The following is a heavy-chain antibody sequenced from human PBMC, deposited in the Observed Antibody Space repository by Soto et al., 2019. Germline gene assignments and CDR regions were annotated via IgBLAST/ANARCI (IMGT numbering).Heavy chain of an antibody. V-gene: IGHV4-59*01. CDR3: ARTTNYDFWSGQGLRFDP. J-gene: IGHJ5*02. D-gene: IGHD3-3*01. Sequence: SETLALTCTVSVGSISSYYWSWIRQPPGKGLEWIGYIYYSGSTNYNPSLKSRVTISVDTSKNQFSLKLSSVTAADTAVYYCARTTNYDFWSGQGLRFDPWGHGTLGTVS. CDR1: VGSISSYY. CDR2: IYYSGST.